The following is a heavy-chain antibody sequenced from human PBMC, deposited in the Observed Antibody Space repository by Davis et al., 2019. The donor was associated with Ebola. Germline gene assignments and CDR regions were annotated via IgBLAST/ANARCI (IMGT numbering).Heavy chain of an antibody. CDR1: GFNFRSYG. J-gene: IGHJ6*02. CDR2: IWYDGSRK. CDR3: ADIYGVDV. Sequence: LSLTCAASGFNFRSYGMHWVRQAPDKGLEWVAVIWYDGSRKYYGDSVKGRFTISRDNSNNLLYLQMNSLRAEDTAVYYCADIYGVDVWGQGTTVTVSS. V-gene: IGHV3-33*01.